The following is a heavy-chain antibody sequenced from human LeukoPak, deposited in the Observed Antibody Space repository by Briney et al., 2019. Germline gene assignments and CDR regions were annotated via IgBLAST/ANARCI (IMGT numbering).Heavy chain of an antibody. CDR1: GYTFTNYD. Sequence: ASVKVSCKASGYTFTNYDINWVRQATGQGLEWMGWMNPNSGNRGYAQKFQGRVTISRNTSISTAYMELSSLRSEDTAVYYCARVSAATPSRLYFDYWGQGTLVTVSS. D-gene: IGHD2-15*01. CDR3: ARVSAATPSRLYFDY. CDR2: MNPNSGNR. J-gene: IGHJ4*02. V-gene: IGHV1-8*03.